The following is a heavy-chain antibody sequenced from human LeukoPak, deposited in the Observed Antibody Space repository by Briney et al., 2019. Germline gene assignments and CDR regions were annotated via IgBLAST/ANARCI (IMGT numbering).Heavy chain of an antibody. CDR3: ASDFGSPHPVDY. V-gene: IGHV1-69*13. CDR1: GGTFSSYA. Sequence: ASVKVSCKASGGTFSSYAISWVRQAPGQGLEWMGGIIPIFGTANYAQKFQGRVTITADESTSTAYMELNSLRSEDTAVYYCASDFGSPHPVDYWGQGTLVTVSS. CDR2: IIPIFGTA. J-gene: IGHJ4*02. D-gene: IGHD3-3*01.